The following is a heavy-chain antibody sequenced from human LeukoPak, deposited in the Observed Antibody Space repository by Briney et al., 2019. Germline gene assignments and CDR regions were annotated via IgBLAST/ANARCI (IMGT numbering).Heavy chain of an antibody. V-gene: IGHV1-69*04. Sequence: GASVKVSCKASGGTFSSYAISWVRQAPGQGLEWMGRIIPILGIANYAQKFQGRVTITADKSTSTAYMELSSLRSEDTAVYYCAKDSPPTPPSKGGRMVRGGAFDYWGQGTLVTVSS. CDR2: IIPILGIA. D-gene: IGHD3-10*01. J-gene: IGHJ4*02. CDR1: GGTFSSYA. CDR3: AKDSPPTPPSKGGRMVRGGAFDY.